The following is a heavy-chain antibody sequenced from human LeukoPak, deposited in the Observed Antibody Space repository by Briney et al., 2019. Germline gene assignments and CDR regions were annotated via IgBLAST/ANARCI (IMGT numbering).Heavy chain of an antibody. CDR1: GGSTSSGSYY. Sequence: SETLSLTCTVSGGSTSSGSYYRSWIRQPAGKGLEWIGRIYTSGSTNYNPSLKSRVTISVDTSKNQFSLKLSSVTAADTAVYYCASGLSDSSGYYGLDYWGQGTLVTVSS. D-gene: IGHD3-22*01. CDR3: ASGLSDSSGYYGLDY. CDR2: IYTSGST. J-gene: IGHJ4*02. V-gene: IGHV4-61*02.